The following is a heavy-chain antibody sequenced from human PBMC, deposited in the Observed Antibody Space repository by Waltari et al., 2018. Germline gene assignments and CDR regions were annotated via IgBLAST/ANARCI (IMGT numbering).Heavy chain of an antibody. CDR1: GGSIGTSYYY. CDR2: IYYSGST. V-gene: IGHV4-39*01. J-gene: IGHJ5*02. Sequence: QVQLQESGPGLVKPSETLFLTCTVSGGSIGTSYYYWGWSRQPPGKGLEWLGSIYYSGSTYDNPSLKSRVTISVDTSKNQFSLKLSSVTALDTAVYYCTRHSGVSRGCDPWGQGTLVTVSS. CDR3: TRHSGVSRGCDP. D-gene: IGHD2-8*01.